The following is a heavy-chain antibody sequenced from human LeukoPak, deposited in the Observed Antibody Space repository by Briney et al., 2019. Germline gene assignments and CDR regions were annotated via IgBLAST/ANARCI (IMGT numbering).Heavy chain of an antibody. CDR3: ARHLIAVAGIWFDP. V-gene: IGHV4-39*01. D-gene: IGHD6-19*01. CDR2: IYYSGST. J-gene: IGHJ5*02. CDR1: GGSISSSSYY. Sequence: PSETLSLTCTVSGGSISSSSYYWGRIRQPPGKGLEWIGSIYYSGSTYYNPSLKSRVTISVDTSKNQFSLKLSSVTAADTAVYYCARHLIAVAGIWFDPWGQGTLVTVSS.